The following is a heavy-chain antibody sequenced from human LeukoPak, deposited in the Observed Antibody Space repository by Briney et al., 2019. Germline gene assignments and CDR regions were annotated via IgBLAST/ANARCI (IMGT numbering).Heavy chain of an antibody. J-gene: IGHJ4*02. D-gene: IGHD3-3*01. CDR1: GFTFSSHA. CDR3: AKDKAYYDFWSGYYSPYYFDY. CDR2: ISGSGGST. Sequence: PGGSLRLSCAASGFTFSSHAMSWVRQAPGKGLEWVSAISGSGGSTYYADSVKGRFTISRDNSKNTLYLQMNSLRAEDTAVYYCAKDKAYYDFWSGYYSPYYFDYWGQGTLVTVSS. V-gene: IGHV3-23*01.